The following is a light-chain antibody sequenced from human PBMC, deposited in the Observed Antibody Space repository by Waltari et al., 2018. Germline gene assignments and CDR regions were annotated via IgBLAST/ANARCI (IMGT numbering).Light chain of an antibody. CDR3: QQSYSSPWT. V-gene: IGKV1-39*01. Sequence: DIQMTQSPSSLSASVGDRVTITCRASQTISSYLNWYQQKPGKAPKLLIYAASSLQSGVPSRFSGRGSGPDFTLTISSLQPEDFATYYCQQSYSSPWTFGQGTKVEV. J-gene: IGKJ1*01. CDR2: AAS. CDR1: QTISSY.